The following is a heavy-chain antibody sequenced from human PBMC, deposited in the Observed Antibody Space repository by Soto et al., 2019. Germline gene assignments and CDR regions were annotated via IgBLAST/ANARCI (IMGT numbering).Heavy chain of an antibody. J-gene: IGHJ5*02. D-gene: IGHD3-22*01. CDR2: IIPIFGTA. V-gene: IGHV1-69*06. Sequence: GASVKVSCKASGGTFSSYAISWVRQAPGQGLEWMGGIIPIFGTANYAQKFQGRDTITADKSTSTAYMELSILRAEDTAVYYCARDLDSSGYYSVSGWFDPWGQGTLVTVSS. CDR1: GGTFSSYA. CDR3: ARDLDSSGYYSVSGWFDP.